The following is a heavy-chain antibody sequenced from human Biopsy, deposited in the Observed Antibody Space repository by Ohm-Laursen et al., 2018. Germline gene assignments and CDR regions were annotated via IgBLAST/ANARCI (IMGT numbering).Heavy chain of an antibody. V-gene: IGHV4-38-2*01. CDR2: IYYDGIT. CDR3: ARVAGGYAYYYGMDV. CDR1: GYSVTNDYY. D-gene: IGHD5-12*01. J-gene: IGHJ6*02. Sequence: TLSLTCAVSGYSVTNDYYWGWIRQPPGKGLEWIGNIYYDGITYYNPSLKSRVAMSGDTSKNQFSLRLTSVTAADTAVYYCARVAGGYAYYYGMDVWGQGTTVIVSS.